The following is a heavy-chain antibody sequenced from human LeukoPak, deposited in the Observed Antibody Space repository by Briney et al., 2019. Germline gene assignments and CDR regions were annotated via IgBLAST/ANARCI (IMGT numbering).Heavy chain of an antibody. CDR1: GFSFSSFS. D-gene: IGHD4-23*01. J-gene: IGHJ4*02. CDR2: ISSSTTFI. CDR3: ARGEPGFGGLPTVLDN. V-gene: IGHV3-21*01. Sequence: PGGSLRLSCAASGFSFSSFSMNWVRQAPGKGLEWVSSISSSTTFIDSADSVKGRLTIFRDNARDSLYLQMNSLRAEDTAVYYCARGEPGFGGLPTVLDNWGQGALVTVSS.